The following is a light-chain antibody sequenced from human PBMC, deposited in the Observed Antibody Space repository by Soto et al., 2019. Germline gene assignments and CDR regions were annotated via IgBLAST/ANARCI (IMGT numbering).Light chain of an antibody. CDR3: QQYDDLPSIT. CDR1: QSIGKH. J-gene: IGKJ5*01. V-gene: IGKV1-33*01. CDR2: GAT. Sequence: DIQMTQSPSSLSASVGDRVTITCGASQSIGKHLNWYQQLPGNTPKLLIYGATNLEAGVPLRFSGRGSGTHFTFTIASLETEDIAKYSCQQYDDLPSITFGQGTRLEIK.